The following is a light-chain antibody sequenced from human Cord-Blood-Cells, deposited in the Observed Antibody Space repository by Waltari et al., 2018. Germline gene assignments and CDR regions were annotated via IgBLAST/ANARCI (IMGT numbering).Light chain of an antibody. CDR3: QQSYSTPIT. V-gene: IGKV1-39*01. CDR1: QSISSD. CDR2: ASS. Sequence: DIQMTQSPSSLSASVGDRVTITCRTSQSISSDVNWYQQKPVKAPKLLIYASSSLQSGVPARVSGSGSGTDFTLTISSLQPEDFATYYCQQSYSTPITFGQGTRLEIK. J-gene: IGKJ5*01.